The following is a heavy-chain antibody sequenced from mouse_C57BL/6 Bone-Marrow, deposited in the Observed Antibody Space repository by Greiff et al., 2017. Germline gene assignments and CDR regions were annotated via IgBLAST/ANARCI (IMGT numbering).Heavy chain of an antibody. D-gene: IGHD2-2*01. J-gene: IGHJ1*03. CDR1: GFTFSDSG. V-gene: IGHV5-15*01. CDR3: ARHGYDGDGYFEV. CDR2: ISNLAYSI. Sequence: EVKVVESGGGLVQPGGSLKLSCAASGFTFSDSGMAWVRQAPRKGPAWVAFISNLAYSIYYAATVTGRFTISRATAKNTLYLEMSSLRSEDTAMYYCARHGYDGDGYFEVWGTGTTVTVSS.